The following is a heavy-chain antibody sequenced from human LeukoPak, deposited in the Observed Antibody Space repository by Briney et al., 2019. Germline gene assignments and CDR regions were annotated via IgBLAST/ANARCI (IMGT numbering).Heavy chain of an antibody. CDR1: EFTFSTYA. J-gene: IGHJ3*02. D-gene: IGHD2-2*01. V-gene: IGHV3-23*01. Sequence: GSLRLSCAASEFTFSTYAMSWVRQAPGKGLEWVSAISGSDGSTWYADSVRGRFTISRDTSKNTVFLQMNSLRADDTAVYYCAKDRACPNDVFDIWGQGTMVTVSS. CDR2: ISGSDGST. CDR3: AKDRACPNDVFDI.